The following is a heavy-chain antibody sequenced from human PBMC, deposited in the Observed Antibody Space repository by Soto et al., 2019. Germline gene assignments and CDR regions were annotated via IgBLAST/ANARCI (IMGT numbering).Heavy chain of an antibody. J-gene: IGHJ4*02. CDR1: GFTFSSYA. D-gene: IGHD2-2*01. CDR3: AKQRPGRYCSSTSCYFPPDY. V-gene: IGHV3-23*01. CDR2: ISGSGGST. Sequence: EVQLLESGGGLVQPGGSLRLSCAASGFTFSSYAMSWVRQAPGKGREWVSAISGSGGSTYYADSVKGRFTISRDNSKNTLYLQMNSLRAEDTAVYYCAKQRPGRYCSSTSCYFPPDYWGQGTLVTVSS.